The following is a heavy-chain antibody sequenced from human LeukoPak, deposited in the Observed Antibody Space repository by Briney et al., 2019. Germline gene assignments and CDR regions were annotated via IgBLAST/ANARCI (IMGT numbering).Heavy chain of an antibody. J-gene: IGHJ3*02. CDR1: GFTFSSYA. CDR2: ISGSGGST. Sequence: GGSLRLSCAASGFTFSSYAMSWVRQAPGKGLEWVSAISGSGGSTYYADSVKGRFTISRDNSKNTLYLQMNSLRAEDTAVYYCAKVGTTYYDISYAFDIWGQGTMVTVSS. CDR3: AKVGTTYYDISYAFDI. V-gene: IGHV3-23*01. D-gene: IGHD3-9*01.